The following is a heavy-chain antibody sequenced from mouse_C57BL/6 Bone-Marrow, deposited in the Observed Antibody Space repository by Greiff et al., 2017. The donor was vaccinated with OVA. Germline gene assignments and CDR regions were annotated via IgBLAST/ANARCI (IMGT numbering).Heavy chain of an antibody. CDR1: GFTFSSYG. CDR3: ERKYGYEGAGFAY. J-gene: IGHJ3*01. CDR2: ISSGGSYT. V-gene: IGHV5-6*01. Sequence: EVKLMESGGDLVKPGGSLKLSCAASGFTFSSYGMSWVRQTPDKRLEWVATISSGGSYTYYPDSVKGRFTISRDNAKNTLYLQMSSLKSEDTAMYYGERKYGYEGAGFAYWGQGTLVTVSA. D-gene: IGHD2-2*01.